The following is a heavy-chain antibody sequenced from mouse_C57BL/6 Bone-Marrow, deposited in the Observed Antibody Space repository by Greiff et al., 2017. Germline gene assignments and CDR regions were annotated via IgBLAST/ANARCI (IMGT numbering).Heavy chain of an antibody. V-gene: IGHV1-69*01. D-gene: IGHD2-1*01. J-gene: IGHJ2*01. CDR3: ALYSYYFDY. CDR1: GYTFTSYW. Sequence: QVQLQQPGAELVMPGASVKLSCKASGYTFTSYWMHWVKQRPGQGLEWIGEIDPSDSYTNYNSKFKGKTTLTVDKSSSTAYLQLSSLTSEDAAVYYCALYSYYFDYWGQGTTLTVSS. CDR2: IDPSDSYT.